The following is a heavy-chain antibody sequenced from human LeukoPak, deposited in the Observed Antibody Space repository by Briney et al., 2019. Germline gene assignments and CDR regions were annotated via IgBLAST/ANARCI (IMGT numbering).Heavy chain of an antibody. CDR3: ARDRMRSSGYYVLLGLRDTDH. Sequence: GASVKVSCKASGYTFTGYYMHWVRQAPGQGLEWMGRINPNSGGTNYAQKFQGRVTMTRDTSISTAYMELSRLRSDDTAVYYCARDRMRSSGYYVLLGLRDTDHWGQGTLVTVSS. J-gene: IGHJ4*02. CDR1: GYTFTGYY. D-gene: IGHD3-22*01. V-gene: IGHV1-2*06. CDR2: INPNSGGT.